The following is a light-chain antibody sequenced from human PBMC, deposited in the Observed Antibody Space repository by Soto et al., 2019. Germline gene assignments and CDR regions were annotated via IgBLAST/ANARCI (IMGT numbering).Light chain of an antibody. CDR2: DAS. V-gene: IGKV3-11*01. Sequence: EIVLTQSLATLSLSPGEGAPLSCRASQSVSSDLAWYQQKPGQAPRLLIYDASNRATGIPARFSGSGSGTDFTLTISSLEPEDFAVYYCQQYNNWPRTFGQGTKVDI. J-gene: IGKJ1*01. CDR1: QSVSSD. CDR3: QQYNNWPRT.